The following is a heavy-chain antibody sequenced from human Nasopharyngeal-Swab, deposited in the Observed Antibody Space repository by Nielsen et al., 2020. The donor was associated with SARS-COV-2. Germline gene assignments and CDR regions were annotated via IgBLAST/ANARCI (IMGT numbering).Heavy chain of an antibody. Sequence: VRQAPGKGLEWVSRITGNGRNTRYADSVKGRFTISRDNAKNALYLQMNSLRVEDTAVYYCARPVYDSSGNEFHYWGQGTLVTVSS. J-gene: IGHJ4*02. D-gene: IGHD3-22*01. V-gene: IGHV3-74*01. CDR3: ARPVYDSSGNEFHY. CDR2: ITGNGRNT.